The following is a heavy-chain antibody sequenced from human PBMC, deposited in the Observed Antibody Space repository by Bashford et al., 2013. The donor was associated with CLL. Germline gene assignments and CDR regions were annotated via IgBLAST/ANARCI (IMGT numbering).Heavy chain of an antibody. CDR2: IFDNGTT. CDR3: ARHGYLGYCTGSSCHCDY. J-gene: IGHJ4*02. D-gene: IGHD2-2*01. V-gene: IGHV4-34*12. Sequence: SETLSLTCGVYDGSFSGYYWSWIRQPPGKGLEWIGEIFDNGTTYYNPSLKSRVTISGDTSKNQFSLKLSSVTAADTAVYYCARHGYLGYCTGSSCHCDYWGQGTLVTVSS. CDR1: DGSFSGYY.